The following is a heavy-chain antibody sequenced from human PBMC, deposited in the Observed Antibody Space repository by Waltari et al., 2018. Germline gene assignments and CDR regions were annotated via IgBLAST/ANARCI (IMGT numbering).Heavy chain of an antibody. CDR3: AKDDGYSSSFDL. CDR2: ISGSGCST. D-gene: IGHD5-18*01. J-gene: IGHJ2*01. CDR1: VFSFSTYA. Sequence: VQLLASGGGLEQPGGAMRPSCAASVFSFSTYAMSSVRQAPGKGLEWVSAISGSGCSTYDADSVKGRFTISRDDSKNTLYLQMNSLRAEDTAVYYCAKDDGYSSSFDLWGRGTLVTVSS. V-gene: IGHV3-23*01.